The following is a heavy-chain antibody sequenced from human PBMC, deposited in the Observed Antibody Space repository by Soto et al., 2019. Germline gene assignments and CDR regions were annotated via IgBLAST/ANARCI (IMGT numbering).Heavy chain of an antibody. J-gene: IGHJ4*02. Sequence: PSETLSLTCAVYGGSFSDYYWTWIRQPPGKWLEWIGEIHHSGSTNYNPSLKSGVTISLETSKNQFSLKLSSVTAADAAVYYCASYGRGTYYYGYYFHHWGQGTPVTVSS. CDR2: IHHSGST. CDR1: GGSFSDYY. CDR3: ASYGRGTYYYGYYFHH. D-gene: IGHD3-10*01. V-gene: IGHV4-34*01.